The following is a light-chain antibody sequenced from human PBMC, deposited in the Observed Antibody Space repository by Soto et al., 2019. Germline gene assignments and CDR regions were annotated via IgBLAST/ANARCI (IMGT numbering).Light chain of an antibody. J-gene: IGKJ4*02. CDR1: QSISVW. CDR3: KQYETFSGT. Sequence: DIQVTESPSTLSASVGDRVTITCRASQSISVWLAWYQQKAGKAPNLLIYKASRLESGVPSRFSGSGSETEFTLTISGLQPGDSATYYCKQYETFSGTFGTGTKV. V-gene: IGKV1-5*03. CDR2: KAS.